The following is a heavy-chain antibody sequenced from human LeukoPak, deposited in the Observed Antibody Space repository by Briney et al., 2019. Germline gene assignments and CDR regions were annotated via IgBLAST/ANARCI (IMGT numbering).Heavy chain of an antibody. CDR2: INHSGST. Sequence: SETLSLTCAVYGGAFRGYYWSWIRQPPGKGLEWIGEINHSGSTNYNPSLKSRVTESVDTSKSQFSLKMSSVTAADTAVYYCARHGLVAARHAFDIWGRGTMVTVSS. D-gene: IGHD6-6*01. J-gene: IGHJ3*02. CDR1: GGAFRGYY. V-gene: IGHV4-34*01. CDR3: ARHGLVAARHAFDI.